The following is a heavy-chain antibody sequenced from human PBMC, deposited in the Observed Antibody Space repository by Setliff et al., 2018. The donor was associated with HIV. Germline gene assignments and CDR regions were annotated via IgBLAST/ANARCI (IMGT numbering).Heavy chain of an antibody. V-gene: IGHV1-18*01. CDR3: ARYAASGTGWFDP. CDR1: GYDFTAYA. CDR2: IGGDNANI. D-gene: IGHD2-8*02. Sequence: VASVVSCKASGYDFTAYAISWVRQAPGQGLEWMGRIGGDNANIKFAQSFQGRVTMTTDTSTNTAYLELTSLRSDDTAVYYCARYAASGTGWFDPWGQGTQVTVSS. J-gene: IGHJ5*02.